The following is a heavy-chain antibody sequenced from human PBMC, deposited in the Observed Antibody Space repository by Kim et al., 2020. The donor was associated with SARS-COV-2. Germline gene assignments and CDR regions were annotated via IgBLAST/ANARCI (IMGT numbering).Heavy chain of an antibody. D-gene: IGHD4-17*01. V-gene: IGHV4-31*03. CDR1: GGSISSGGYY. CDR2: IYYSGST. CDR3: ARYYGDYGLIDY. J-gene: IGHJ4*02. Sequence: SETLSLTCTVSGGSISSGGYYWSWIRQHPGKGLEWIGYIYYSGSTYYNPSLKSRVTISVDTSKNQFSLKLSSVTAADTAVYYCARYYGDYGLIDYWGQGTLVTVSS.